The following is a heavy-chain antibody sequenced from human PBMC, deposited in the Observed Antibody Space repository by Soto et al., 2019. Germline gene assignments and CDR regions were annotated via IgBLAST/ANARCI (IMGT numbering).Heavy chain of an antibody. CDR1: GFTFSSYS. V-gene: IGHV3-48*01. J-gene: IGHJ4*02. D-gene: IGHD4-17*01. Sequence: EVQLVESGGGLVQPGGSLRLSCAASGFTFSSYSMNWVRQAPGKGLEWVSNISTGSSTIYYADSVKGRFTISRDNAKNSLYLQMNSLRAEDTAVYYCARIGRLRWGDYWGQGTLVTVSS. CDR2: ISTGSSTI. CDR3: ARIGRLRWGDY.